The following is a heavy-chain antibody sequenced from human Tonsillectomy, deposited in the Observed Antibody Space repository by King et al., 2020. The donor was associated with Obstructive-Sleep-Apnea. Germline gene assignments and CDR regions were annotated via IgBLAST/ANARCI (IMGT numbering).Heavy chain of an antibody. CDR3: ATEGGSSGRAGYLTD. CDR1: KSTLSGYI. J-gene: IGHJ4*02. CDR2: ISLDGRGK. D-gene: IGHD3-9*01. V-gene: IGHV3-30*14. Sequence: VQLVESGGGVVQPEKSLRLSCTASKSTLSGYIIHWARQAPGKGLEWVSAISLDGRGKYFSDSVKGRLTISRDNSKNTADIQMNSLRIEDTAVYYCATEGGSSGRAGYLTDWGQGTLVTVSS.